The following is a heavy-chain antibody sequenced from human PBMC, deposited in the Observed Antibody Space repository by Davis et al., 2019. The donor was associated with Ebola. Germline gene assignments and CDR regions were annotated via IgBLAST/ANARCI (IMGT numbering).Heavy chain of an antibody. D-gene: IGHD3-16*01. CDR2: ISGSSSTI. J-gene: IGHJ4*02. Sequence: GESLKISCLASGFTFSTYSMNWVRQAPGKGLEWISYISGSSSTIYYADSVKGRFTISRDNAKNSLYLQMNSLRDEDTAVYYCGRALGVALGRMGGFDSWGQGTLVIVSS. V-gene: IGHV3-48*02. CDR3: GRALGVALGRMGGFDS. CDR1: GFTFSTYS.